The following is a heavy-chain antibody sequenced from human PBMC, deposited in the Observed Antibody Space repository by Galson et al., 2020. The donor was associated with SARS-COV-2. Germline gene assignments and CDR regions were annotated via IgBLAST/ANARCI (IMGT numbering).Heavy chain of an antibody. D-gene: IGHD6-19*01. V-gene: IGHV4-38-2*02. CDR3: ARDGAGTVAYFDY. J-gene: IGHJ4*01. Sequence: SQTLSLTCTVSGYSISSGYYWGWIRQPPGKGLEWIGSIYHSGSTYYNPSLKSRVTISVDTSKNQFSLKLSSVTAADTAVYYCARDGAGTVAYFDYWGHGTLVTVSS. CDR1: GYSISSGYY. CDR2: IYHSGST.